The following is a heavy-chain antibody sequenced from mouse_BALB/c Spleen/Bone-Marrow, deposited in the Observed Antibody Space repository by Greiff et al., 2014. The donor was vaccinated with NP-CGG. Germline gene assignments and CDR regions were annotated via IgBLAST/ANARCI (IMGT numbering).Heavy chain of an antibody. CDR3: ARREISTGYAMDY. D-gene: IGHD1-1*01. V-gene: IGHV2-9*02. Sequence: VQGVESGPGLVAPSQSLSITCTVSGFSLTSYGVHWVRQPPGKGLEWLGVIWAGGSTNYNSALMSRLSISKDNSKSQVFLKMSSLQTDDTAMYYCARREISTGYAMDYWGQGTSVTVSS. CDR1: GFSLTSYG. CDR2: IWAGGST. J-gene: IGHJ4*01.